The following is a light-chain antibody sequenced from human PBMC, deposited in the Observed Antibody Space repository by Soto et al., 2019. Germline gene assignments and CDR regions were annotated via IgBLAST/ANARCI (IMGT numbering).Light chain of an antibody. CDR3: QQYGSSPRT. Sequence: EIVLTQSPGTLSLSPGERATLSCRASQSVTSNHLVWYQQKPGKAPRLLIYGASSRATGIPYRFSGSGSGTDFTLTISRLEPEDFAVYYCQQYGSSPRTVGQGTKVEI. V-gene: IGKV3-20*01. CDR2: GAS. J-gene: IGKJ1*01. CDR1: QSVTSNH.